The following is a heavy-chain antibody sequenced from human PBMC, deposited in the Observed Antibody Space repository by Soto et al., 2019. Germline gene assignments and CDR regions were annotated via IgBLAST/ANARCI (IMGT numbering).Heavy chain of an antibody. CDR3: AKLLWSRADWFDP. CDR1: GGSISSGGYY. Sequence: SETLSLTCAVSGGSISSGGYYWSWIRQPPGKGLDWIGYIYYSGSTNYNPSLKSRVTISVDTSKNQFSLKLSSVTAADTAVYYCAKLLWSRADWFDPWGQGTLVTVSS. CDR2: IYYSGST. J-gene: IGHJ5*02. V-gene: IGHV4-61*08. D-gene: IGHD3-10*01.